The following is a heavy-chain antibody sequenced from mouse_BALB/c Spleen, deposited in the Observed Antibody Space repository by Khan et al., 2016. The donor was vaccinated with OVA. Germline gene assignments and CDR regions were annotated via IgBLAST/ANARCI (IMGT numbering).Heavy chain of an antibody. D-gene: IGHD1-1*01. CDR1: GFTFSTYG. J-gene: IGHJ3*01. CDR3: GRLADYYDSEGFAY. V-gene: IGHV5-6*01. CDR2: VSTGGHYT. Sequence: EVQLVESGGDVVKPGGSLKLSCAASGFTFSTYGMSWVRQTPDKRLEWVATVSTGGHYTYYPDTVKGRFTISRDNAKNTLYLQMSSLKSEDTAIFYCGRLADYYDSEGFAYWGQGTLVTVSA.